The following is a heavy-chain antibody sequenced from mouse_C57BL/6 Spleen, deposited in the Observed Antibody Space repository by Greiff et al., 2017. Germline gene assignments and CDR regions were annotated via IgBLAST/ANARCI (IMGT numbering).Heavy chain of an antibody. D-gene: IGHD1-1*01. V-gene: IGHV1-42*01. J-gene: IGHJ1*03. CDR2: INPSTGGT. Sequence: EVQLQQSGPELVKPGASVKISCKASGYSFTGYYMNWVKQSPEQSLEWIGEINPSTGGTTYNQKFKAKATLTVDKSSSTAYMQLKSLTSEDSAVXYCARNYGSSGWDFDVWGKGTTVTVSS. CDR1: GYSFTGYY. CDR3: ARNYGSSGWDFDV.